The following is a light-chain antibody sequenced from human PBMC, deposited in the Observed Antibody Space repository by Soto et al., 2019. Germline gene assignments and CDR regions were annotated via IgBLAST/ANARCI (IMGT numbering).Light chain of an antibody. CDR1: ESINNF. CDR2: TAS. J-gene: IGKJ5*01. Sequence: DIQMTQSPSSLSASLGDRVTITCRASESINNFLNWYQQKPGKAPNLLIYTASNLQSGVPSRFSGSGFGKVFPLTITSRQPEIFAPYYCQQTYIISTTFGQGTRRQ. CDR3: QQTYIISTT. V-gene: IGKV1-39*01.